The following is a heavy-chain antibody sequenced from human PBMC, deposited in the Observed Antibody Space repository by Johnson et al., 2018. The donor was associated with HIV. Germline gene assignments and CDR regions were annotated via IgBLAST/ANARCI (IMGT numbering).Heavy chain of an antibody. J-gene: IGHJ3*02. D-gene: IGHD4-17*01. CDR1: GFTFDDYG. V-gene: IGHV3-23*04. Sequence: VHLVESGGGVVRPGGSLRLSCAASGFTFDDYGMSWVRQAPGKGLEWVSGISGSGGSTYYADSVKGRFTISRDNSKNTLYLQMNSLRAEDTAVYYCARGRALRALDAFDIWGQGTMVTVSS. CDR2: ISGSGGST. CDR3: ARGRALRALDAFDI.